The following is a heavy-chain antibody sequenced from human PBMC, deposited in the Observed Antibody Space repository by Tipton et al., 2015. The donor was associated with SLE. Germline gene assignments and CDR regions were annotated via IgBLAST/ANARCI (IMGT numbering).Heavy chain of an antibody. J-gene: IGHJ4*02. CDR3: ARGRLWLDY. CDR1: GGSISSYY. V-gene: IGHV4-59*08. CDR2: IYNSGST. D-gene: IGHD3-10*01. Sequence: TLSLTCTVSGGSISSYYWSWIRQPPGKGLAWIGYIYNSGSTNYNPSLKSRVTISVDTSKNQFSLKVSSVTAADTAVYYCARGRLWLDYWGQGTLVTVSS.